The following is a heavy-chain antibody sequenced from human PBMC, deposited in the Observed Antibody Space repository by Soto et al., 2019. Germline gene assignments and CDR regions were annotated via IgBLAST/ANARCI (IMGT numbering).Heavy chain of an antibody. CDR1: GFTLRNYW. CDR2: ITNDGSTT. CDR3: ARDQDGAGGTADY. Sequence: EVQLVESGGGLVQPGGSLRLSCVASGFTLRNYWMHWFRQAPGKGLVWVSRITNDGSTTYYADSVNGRFTISRDNAKNTLYLQVNSLRVEDTAVYYCARDQDGAGGTADYWGQGTLVTVS. V-gene: IGHV3-74*01. J-gene: IGHJ4*02. D-gene: IGHD1-26*01.